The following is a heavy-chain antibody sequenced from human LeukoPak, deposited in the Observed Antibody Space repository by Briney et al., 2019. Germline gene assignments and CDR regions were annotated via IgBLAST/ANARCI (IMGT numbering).Heavy chain of an antibody. Sequence: ASVKVSCKASGYTFTGYYMHWVRQAPGQGLEWMGWINPNSGGTNYAQKFQGRVTMTRDTSISTAYMELSRLRSDDTAVYYCARAATSSRGASDYWGQGTLVTVSS. J-gene: IGHJ4*02. CDR3: ARAATSSRGASDY. CDR2: INPNSGGT. D-gene: IGHD2-15*01. CDR1: GYTFTGYY. V-gene: IGHV1-2*02.